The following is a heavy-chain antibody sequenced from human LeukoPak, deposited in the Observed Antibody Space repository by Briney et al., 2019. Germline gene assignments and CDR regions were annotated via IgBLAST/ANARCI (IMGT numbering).Heavy chain of an antibody. J-gene: IGHJ5*02. CDR3: ASDLRYYDSSGYHNWFDP. D-gene: IGHD3-22*01. Sequence: PGGSLRLSCAASGFTVSSNYMSWVRQAPGKGLEWVSVIYSGGSTYYADSVKGRFTISRDNSKNTLYLQMNSLRAEDTAVYYCASDLRYYDSSGYHNWFDPWGQGTLVTVSS. CDR1: GFTVSSNY. CDR2: IYSGGST. V-gene: IGHV3-53*01.